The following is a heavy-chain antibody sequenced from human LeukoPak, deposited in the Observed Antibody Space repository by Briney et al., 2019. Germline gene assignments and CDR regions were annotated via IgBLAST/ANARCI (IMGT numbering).Heavy chain of an antibody. V-gene: IGHV4-34*01. D-gene: IGHD6-13*01. CDR2: ISHSGNT. J-gene: IGHJ4*02. Sequence: SETLSLTCAVYGGSFSDYYWSWIRQPPGKGLEWIGEISHSGNTNYNPSLKSRVTISIDTSKNQFSLKLNSMTAADTAVYYCAREVCSSSWYSDYWGQGTLVTVSS. CDR1: GGSFSDYY. CDR3: AREVCSSSWYSDY.